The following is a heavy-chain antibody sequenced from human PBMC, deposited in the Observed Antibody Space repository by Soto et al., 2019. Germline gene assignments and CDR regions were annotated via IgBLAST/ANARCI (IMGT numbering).Heavy chain of an antibody. J-gene: IGHJ3*02. V-gene: IGHV1-18*01. Sequence: QVHLVQSGAEVKKPGASVKVSCKASGYTFPSYGITWVRQAPGQGLEWMGWISAYNGNTNYAQKLQGRVTMTTDTSTSTAYMELRRLRSDDTDVYYCARDGPMDRAFDIWGQGTMVTVSS. CDR3: ARDGPMDRAFDI. CDR2: ISAYNGNT. D-gene: IGHD3-10*01. CDR1: GYTFPSYG.